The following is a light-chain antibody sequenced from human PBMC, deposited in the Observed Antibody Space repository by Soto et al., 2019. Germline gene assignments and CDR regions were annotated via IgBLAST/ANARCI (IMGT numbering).Light chain of an antibody. V-gene: IGKV1-5*03. CDR1: QSLNSW. CDR3: QQYNTYS. CDR2: KAS. Sequence: DIQMTQSPSTLSASVGDRVSITCRASQSLNSWLAWYQQKPGKAPKILIYKASTLESGVPSRFSGSGSGTEFTLTISSLQPDDFATYYCQQYNTYSFGQGTKLEIK. J-gene: IGKJ2*01.